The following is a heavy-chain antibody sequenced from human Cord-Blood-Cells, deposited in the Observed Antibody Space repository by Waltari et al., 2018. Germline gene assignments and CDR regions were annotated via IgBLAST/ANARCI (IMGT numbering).Heavy chain of an antibody. Sequence: QVQLQESGPALVKPSATLSLTCTVPGGSISSYYWRWIRQPAGKGLEWIGRIYTSGSTNYNPSLKSRFTMSVDTSKNQFSLKLSSVTAADTAVYYCARDLQSEQGNWFDPWGQGTLVTVSS. CDR3: ARDLQSEQGNWFDP. CDR1: GGSISSYY. CDR2: IYTSGST. V-gene: IGHV4-4*07. J-gene: IGHJ5*02. D-gene: IGHD6-13*01.